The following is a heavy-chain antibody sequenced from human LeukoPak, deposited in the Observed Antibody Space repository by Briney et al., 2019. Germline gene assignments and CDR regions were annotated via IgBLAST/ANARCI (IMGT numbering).Heavy chain of an antibody. CDR3: ARPLGKGQDY. J-gene: IGHJ4*02. D-gene: IGHD7-27*01. CDR2: IKQDGSEK. V-gene: IGHV3-7*03. CDR1: GFTFSSYW. Sequence: GGSLRLSCATSGFTFSSYWMTWVRQAPGKGLEWVANIKQDGSEKYYVDSVEGRFTISRDNPKNSLYLQMNSLRAEDTAVYYCARPLGKGQDYWGQGTLVTVSS.